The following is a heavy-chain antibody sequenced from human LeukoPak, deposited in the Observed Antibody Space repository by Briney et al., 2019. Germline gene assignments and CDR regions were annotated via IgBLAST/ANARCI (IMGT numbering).Heavy chain of an antibody. CDR2: ISSSGSTI. Sequence: GGSLRLSCAASGFTFSDYYMSWIRQAPGKGLEWVSYISSSGSTIYYADSVKGRFTISRDNAMNSLYLQMNSLRAEDTAVYYCARVRGYCSGGSCLTYYYYGMDVWGQGTTVTVSS. J-gene: IGHJ6*02. D-gene: IGHD2-15*01. CDR3: ARVRGYCSGGSCLTYYYYGMDV. V-gene: IGHV3-11*01. CDR1: GFTFSDYY.